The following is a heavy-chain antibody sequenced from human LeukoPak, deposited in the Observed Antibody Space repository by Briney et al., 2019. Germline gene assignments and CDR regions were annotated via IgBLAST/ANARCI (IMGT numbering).Heavy chain of an antibody. CDR3: AKGGGVIGRSYYFDY. V-gene: IGHV3-30*18. CDR2: ISNDGNNK. Sequence: PGMSLRRSCAASGFPFSTYGMYWVRQAPGKGLEWVAAISNDGNNKFYADSVKGRFTISRDNPKNTMNLQMNSLRAEDTAVYYCAKGGGVIGRSYYFDYWGQGTLVTVSS. J-gene: IGHJ4*02. CDR1: GFPFSTYG. D-gene: IGHD2-8*02.